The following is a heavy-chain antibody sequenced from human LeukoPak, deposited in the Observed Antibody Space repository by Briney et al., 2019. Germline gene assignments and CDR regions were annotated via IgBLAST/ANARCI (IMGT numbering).Heavy chain of an antibody. CDR3: ARELTVGATIDY. CDR1: GFTFSTYY. D-gene: IGHD1-26*01. V-gene: IGHV3-66*02. CDR2: IYGGGNS. J-gene: IGHJ4*02. Sequence: GGSLRLSCAASGFTFSTYYMSWVRQAPGKGLEWVSGIYGGGNSSYAESVTGRFTISRDNSRNTLPLQMNSLRGEDTAVYYCARELTVGATIDYWGQGTLVTVSS.